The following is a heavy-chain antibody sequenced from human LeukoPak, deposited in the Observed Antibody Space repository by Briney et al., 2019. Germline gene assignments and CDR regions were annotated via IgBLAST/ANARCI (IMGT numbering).Heavy chain of an antibody. J-gene: IGHJ6*02. CDR3: ARVGHNVGHYYGMDV. Sequence: PSETLSLTCAVYGGSFSDYYWSWIRQPPGKGLEWIGEINHSGSTNYNPSLESRVTISIDTSENQFSLRLRSVTAADTAVYYCARVGHNVGHYYGMDVWGQGTTVTVSS. CDR1: GGSFSDYY. D-gene: IGHD1-14*01. CDR2: INHSGST. V-gene: IGHV4-34*01.